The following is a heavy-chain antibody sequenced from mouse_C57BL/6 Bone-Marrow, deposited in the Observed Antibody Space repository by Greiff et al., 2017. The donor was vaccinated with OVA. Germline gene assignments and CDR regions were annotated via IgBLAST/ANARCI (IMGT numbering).Heavy chain of an antibody. Sequence: QVHVKQSGTELVKPGASVKLSCKASGYTFTSYWMHWVKQRPGQGLEWIGNINPSNGGTNYNEKFKSKATLTVDKSSSTAYMQLSSLTSEDSAVYYCARSHYYGSSSWYFDVWGTGTTVTVSS. J-gene: IGHJ1*03. V-gene: IGHV1-53*01. CDR2: INPSNGGT. D-gene: IGHD1-1*01. CDR3: ARSHYYGSSSWYFDV. CDR1: GYTFTSYW.